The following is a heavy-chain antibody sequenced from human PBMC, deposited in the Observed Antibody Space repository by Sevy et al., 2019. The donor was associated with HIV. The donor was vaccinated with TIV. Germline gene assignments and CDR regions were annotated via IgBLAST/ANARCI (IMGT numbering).Heavy chain of an antibody. CDR1: GFTFSNFG. Sequence: GGSLRLSCAASGFTFSNFGMSWVRQAPGKGLEWVSTISGSGGTTYYADSVKGRFTISRDNSKKTLYLQMNSLRAEDTALYDCAKGGTSTRYYDYGMDVWGQGTAVTVSS. CDR3: AKGGTSTRYYDYGMDV. CDR2: ISGSGGTT. D-gene: IGHD2-2*01. V-gene: IGHV3-23*01. J-gene: IGHJ6*02.